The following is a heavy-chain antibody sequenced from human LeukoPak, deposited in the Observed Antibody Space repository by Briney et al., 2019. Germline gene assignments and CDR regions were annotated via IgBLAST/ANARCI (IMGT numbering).Heavy chain of an antibody. J-gene: IGHJ4*02. CDR1: GYTFTGYY. D-gene: IGHD2-2*01. CDR2: INPNSGGT. V-gene: IGHV1-2*02. CDR3: ARVICSSTSCYGGADY. Sequence: GASVKVSCKASGYTFTGYYMHWVRQAPGQGLEWMGWINPNSGGTNYAQKFQGRVTMTRDTSISTAYMELSRLRSDDTAVYYCARVICSSTSCYGGADYWGQGTLVTVSS.